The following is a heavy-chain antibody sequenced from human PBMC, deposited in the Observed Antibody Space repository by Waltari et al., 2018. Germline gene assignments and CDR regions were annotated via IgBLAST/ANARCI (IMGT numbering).Heavy chain of an antibody. Sequence: EVQLEQSGAEVKKPGESLKISCNGSGYSFAKYWLGGGRQMPGKGLEWMGVIYPGDSNTKYSLSFQGQVTISADTSISTAYLQWSSLKASDTAIYFCARQNIHSYGYGYFDFWGQGTLVTVSS. D-gene: IGHD5-18*01. V-gene: IGHV5-51*01. CDR1: GYSFAKYW. CDR2: IYPGDSNT. CDR3: ARQNIHSYGYGYFDF. J-gene: IGHJ4*02.